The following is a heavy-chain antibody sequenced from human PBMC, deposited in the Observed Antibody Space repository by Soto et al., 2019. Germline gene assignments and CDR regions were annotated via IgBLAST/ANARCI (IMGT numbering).Heavy chain of an antibody. CDR2: ISVSGETT. CDR1: GFSFTNYA. Sequence: EVKLLESGRGLVRPGGSLRLSCAASGFSFTNYAMSWVRQAPGKGLEWLSAISVSGETTYYADSVRGRFTISRDNSRATVFLQMSNLRAEDTALYYCAKEQWLIQGHFDYWGQGILVTVSS. CDR3: AKEQWLIQGHFDY. D-gene: IGHD5-18*01. J-gene: IGHJ4*02. V-gene: IGHV3-23*01.